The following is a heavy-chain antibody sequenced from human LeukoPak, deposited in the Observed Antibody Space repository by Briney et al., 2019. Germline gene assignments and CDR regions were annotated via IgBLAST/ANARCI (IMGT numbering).Heavy chain of an antibody. Sequence: GGSLRLSCAASGFTLSYYTMHWVRQAPGKGLEWVAVIWYDGSNKYYADSVKGRFTISRDHSKNTLYLQMKSLRAEDTAVYYCARELEIAVAGTLGYWGQGTLVTVSS. V-gene: IGHV3-33*08. CDR3: ARELEIAVAGTLGY. D-gene: IGHD6-19*01. J-gene: IGHJ4*02. CDR2: IWYDGSNK. CDR1: GFTLSYYT.